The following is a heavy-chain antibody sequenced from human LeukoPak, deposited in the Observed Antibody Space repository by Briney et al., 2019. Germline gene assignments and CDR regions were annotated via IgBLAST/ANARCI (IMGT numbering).Heavy chain of an antibody. Sequence: RGSLRLSCAASGFTFSSYGMHWVRQAPGKGLEWVALIWYDGSNKYYADSVKGRLTISRDNSMNTLYLQMNSLRAEDTAVYYCAREGPRGNSQFDYWGQGTLVTVSS. CDR3: AREGPRGNSQFDY. V-gene: IGHV3-33*01. CDR1: GFTFSSYG. D-gene: IGHD2/OR15-2a*01. CDR2: IWYDGSNK. J-gene: IGHJ4*02.